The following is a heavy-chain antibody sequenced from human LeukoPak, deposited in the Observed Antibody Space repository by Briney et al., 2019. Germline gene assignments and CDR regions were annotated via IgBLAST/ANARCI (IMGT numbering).Heavy chain of an antibody. CDR1: GGTFSSYA. J-gene: IGHJ4*02. Sequence: SVKVSCKASGGTFSSYAISWVRQAPGQGPEWMGRIIPILGIANYAQKFQGRVTITADKSTSTAYMELSSLRSEDTAVYYCARVADSSGYSDYWGQGTLVTVSS. D-gene: IGHD3-22*01. CDR3: ARVADSSGYSDY. V-gene: IGHV1-69*04. CDR2: IIPILGIA.